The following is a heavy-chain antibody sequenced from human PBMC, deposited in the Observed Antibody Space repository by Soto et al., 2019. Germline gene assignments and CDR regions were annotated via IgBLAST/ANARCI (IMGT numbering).Heavy chain of an antibody. CDR1: GGTFSSYA. CDR2: IIPSFGTA. J-gene: IGHJ6*02. D-gene: IGHD2-2*01. CDR3: ARALGYCISTSCLHGMDV. Sequence: QVQLVQSGAEVKKPGSSVKVSCKASGGTFSSYAISWVRQAPGQGLEWMGGIIPSFGTANYAQKFQGRVTITADESTSTAYMELSRLRSEDTAVYYCARALGYCISTSCLHGMDVWGQGTTVTVSS. V-gene: IGHV1-69*12.